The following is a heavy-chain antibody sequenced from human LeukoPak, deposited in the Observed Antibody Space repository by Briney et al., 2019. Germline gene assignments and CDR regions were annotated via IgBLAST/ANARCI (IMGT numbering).Heavy chain of an antibody. CDR3: ARDLAPYYYDSSGYPGY. J-gene: IGHJ4*02. CDR2: INPSGGST. CDR1: GYTFTSYY. Sequence: ASVKVSCKASGYTFTSYYMHWVRQAPGQGLEWMGIINPSGGSTSYAQKFQGRATMTRDTSTSTVYMELSSLRSEDTAVYYCARDLAPYYYDSSGYPGYWGQGTLVTVSS. V-gene: IGHV1-46*01. D-gene: IGHD3-22*01.